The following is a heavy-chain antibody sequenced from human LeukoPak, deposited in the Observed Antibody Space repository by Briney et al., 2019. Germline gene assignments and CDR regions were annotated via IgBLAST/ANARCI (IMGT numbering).Heavy chain of an antibody. CDR1: GFTFSDYY. V-gene: IGHV3-11*01. J-gene: IGHJ4*02. D-gene: IGHD5-12*01. CDR2: ISSSGSTI. CDR3: ASPGKGGYRYPLDY. Sequence: GGSLRLSCAASGFTFSDYYMSWIRQAPGKGLEWVSYISSSGSTIYYADSVKGRFTISRDNAKNSLYLQMNSLGAEDTAVYYCASPGKGGYRYPLDYWGQGTLVTVSS.